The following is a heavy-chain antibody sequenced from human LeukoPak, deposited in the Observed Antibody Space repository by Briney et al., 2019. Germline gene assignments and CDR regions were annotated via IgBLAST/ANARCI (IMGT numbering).Heavy chain of an antibody. V-gene: IGHV3-48*02. Sequence: PGGSLRLSCAASGFTISSCSMNWVCHPPAKGLEWDSYISGSSETIYYADSVKGRFTISRDNAKNSLYLQMNSLRDEDTAVYYCARTPPTAGLTTIGVGSDYWGQGTLVTVSS. J-gene: IGHJ4*02. CDR3: ARTPPTAGLTTIGVGSDY. CDR1: GFTISSCS. D-gene: IGHD4-11*01. CDR2: ISGSSETI.